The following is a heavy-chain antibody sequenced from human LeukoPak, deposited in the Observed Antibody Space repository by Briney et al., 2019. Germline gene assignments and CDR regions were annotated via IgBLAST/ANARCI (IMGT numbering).Heavy chain of an antibody. CDR2: IYPSDSDT. V-gene: IGHV5-51*01. CDR3: ARLSLDTAMDLFDY. Sequence: GESLKISCQGFGYSFTSYWIGWVRQMPGKGLEWVGIIYPSDSDTRYSPSFQGQVTISADKYISTAYLQWSSLKASDTAMYYCARLSLDTAMDLFDYWGQGTLVTVSS. D-gene: IGHD5-18*01. J-gene: IGHJ4*02. CDR1: GYSFTSYW.